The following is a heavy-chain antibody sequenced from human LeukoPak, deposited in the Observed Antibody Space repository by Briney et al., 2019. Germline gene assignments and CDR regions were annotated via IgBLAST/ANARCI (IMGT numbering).Heavy chain of an antibody. D-gene: IGHD3-10*01. CDR1: GFIFRNYA. CDR3: AKQELLWFGSIVY. Sequence: GGSLRLSCAASGFIFRNYAMSWVRQAPRKGLQWVAAIGGTGEKTNYSDSGMGRFAISRNNSHNILYLQMSSMIAEDRAQYYVAKQELLWFGSIVYGGQGSLVTVSS. J-gene: IGHJ4*02. CDR2: IGGTGEKT. V-gene: IGHV3-23*01.